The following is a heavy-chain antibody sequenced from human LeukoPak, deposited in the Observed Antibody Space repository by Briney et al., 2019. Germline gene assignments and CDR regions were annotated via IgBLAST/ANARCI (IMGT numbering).Heavy chain of an antibody. CDR1: GGSISPYY. J-gene: IGHJ4*02. V-gene: IGHV4-59*08. D-gene: IGHD4-23*01. Sequence: SGTLSLTCTVSGGSISPYYWSWIRQPPGKRLEWIGYIYYNGITNYNPSLKSRVTISVDTSRNHFSLRLSSVTAADTAVYYCARHTSYGGNSALGYWGQGTLVTVSS. CDR2: IYYNGIT. CDR3: ARHTSYGGNSALGY.